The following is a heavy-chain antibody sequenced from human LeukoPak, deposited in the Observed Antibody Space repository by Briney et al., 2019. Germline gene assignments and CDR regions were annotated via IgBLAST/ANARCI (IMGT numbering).Heavy chain of an antibody. CDR2: IYYSGST. CDR3: ARQSGSYTGHFDY. Sequence: SETLSLTCAVYGGSFSGYYWSWIRQPPGEGLEWIGYIYYSGSTNYNPSLKSRVTISVDTSKNQFSLKLSSVTAADTAVYYCARQSGSYTGHFDYWGQGTLVTVSS. CDR1: GGSFSGYY. V-gene: IGHV4-59*01. J-gene: IGHJ4*02. D-gene: IGHD1-26*01.